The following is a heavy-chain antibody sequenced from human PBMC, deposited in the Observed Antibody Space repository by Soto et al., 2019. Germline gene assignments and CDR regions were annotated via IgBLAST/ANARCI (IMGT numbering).Heavy chain of an antibody. CDR2: IVPLLGTP. D-gene: IGHD6-19*01. CDR1: GGAFSTSG. Sequence: QVHLVQSGAEVKKPGSSVKVSCMASGGAFSTSGISWVRQAPGQGLEWVGRIVPLLGTPNYAQTFQGKVTLTADASTSTAYMELSSLRSEDTGVYYCAREYSSGGSGYWGQGTRVTVSS. CDR3: AREYSSGGSGY. V-gene: IGHV1-69*01. J-gene: IGHJ4*02.